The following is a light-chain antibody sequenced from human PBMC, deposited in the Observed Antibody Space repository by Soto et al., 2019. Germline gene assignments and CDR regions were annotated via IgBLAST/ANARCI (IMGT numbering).Light chain of an antibody. CDR3: QQYDSYSSGP. CDR1: QTINSW. J-gene: IGKJ1*01. V-gene: IGKV1-5*01. CDR2: DAS. Sequence: DIQMTQAPSALSGSVGDRVTITCRASQTINSWLAWYQQKPGKAPKVLIFDASSLKTGVPSRFSGSGSGTEFTLTIRNLQPDDFATYYCQQYDSYSSGPCGQGTKVDIK.